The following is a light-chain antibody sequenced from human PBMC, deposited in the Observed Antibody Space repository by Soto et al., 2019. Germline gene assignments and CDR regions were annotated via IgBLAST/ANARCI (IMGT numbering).Light chain of an antibody. CDR3: SSYTTSTTLV. Sequence: QSVLTQPASVSGSPGQSITISCTGTSSDVGGYNFVSWYQQHPGKAPKLMIYEVSNRPSGVPNRFSGSKSANTASLTISGLQAEDEADYYCSSYTTSTTLVFGGGTQLT. CDR2: EVS. J-gene: IGLJ3*02. V-gene: IGLV2-14*01. CDR1: SSDVGGYNF.